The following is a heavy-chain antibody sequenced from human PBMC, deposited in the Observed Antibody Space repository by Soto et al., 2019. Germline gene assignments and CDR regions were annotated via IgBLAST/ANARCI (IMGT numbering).Heavy chain of an antibody. V-gene: IGHV3-30*18. Sequence: GGSLRLSCAASGFTFSGYDMHWVRLAPGKGLEWVALISYDGSKKYYPDSVKGRFTISRDNSKNTLYLQMDSLRAEDTGLYYCAKDRNYGSGTYSYYFDSWGQGTLVTVSS. CDR2: ISYDGSKK. CDR3: AKDRNYGSGTYSYYFDS. J-gene: IGHJ4*02. CDR1: GFTFSGYD. D-gene: IGHD3-10*01.